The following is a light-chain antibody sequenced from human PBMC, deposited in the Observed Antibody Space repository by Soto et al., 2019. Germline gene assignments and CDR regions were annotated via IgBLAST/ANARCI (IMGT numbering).Light chain of an antibody. CDR1: QSVSSN. CDR2: GAS. CDR3: QQYNNWPPLT. Sequence: EIVMTQSPATLSVSPRERATLSCRASQSVSSNLAWYQQKPGQAPRLLIYGASTRATGITARFSGSGSGTAFTLTISSLQSEDFAVYYCQQYNNWPPLTFGGGTKVEIK. J-gene: IGKJ4*01. V-gene: IGKV3-15*01.